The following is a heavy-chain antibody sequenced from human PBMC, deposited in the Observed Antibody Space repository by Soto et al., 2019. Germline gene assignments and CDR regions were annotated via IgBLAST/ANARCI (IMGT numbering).Heavy chain of an antibody. Sequence: AQLLESGGGLVQPGGSLRLSCAASGFTFSIYAMSWVRQAPGKGLEWVSGIGGGGDDTNYADSVKGRFTISRDNSKNTLYLQMNSLRPDDTAVYYCARDPGNYFLDYWGQGTLVTVSS. CDR2: IGGGGDDT. D-gene: IGHD3-10*01. J-gene: IGHJ4*02. V-gene: IGHV3-23*01. CDR1: GFTFSIYA. CDR3: ARDPGNYFLDY.